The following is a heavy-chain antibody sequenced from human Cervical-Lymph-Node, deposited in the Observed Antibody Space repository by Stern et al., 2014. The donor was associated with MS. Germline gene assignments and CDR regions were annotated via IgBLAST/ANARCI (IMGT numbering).Heavy chain of an antibody. D-gene: IGHD3-22*01. CDR2: IIPFLGIA. V-gene: IGHV1-69*04. CDR1: GGTLNNYA. CDR3: ARSPDLYDSSGYYFD. Sequence: QDQLVQSGPEVKKPGSSVKVSCKASGGTLNNYAVSWVRQAPGQGLEWIGKIIPFLGIANYAHKFQGRVTLTAAATTSYMEVSSLRSDDTAVYYCARSPDLYDSSGYYFDWGQGTLVTVSS. J-gene: IGHJ4*02.